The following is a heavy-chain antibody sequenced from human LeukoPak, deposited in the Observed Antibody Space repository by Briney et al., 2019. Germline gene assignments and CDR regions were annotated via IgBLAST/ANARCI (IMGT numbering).Heavy chain of an antibody. D-gene: IGHD3-22*01. CDR3: AGGASSGYPQDY. Sequence: ASVKVSCKASGGTFSSYTISWVRQARGQGLEWMGRIIPILGIANYAQEFQGRVTITADKSTSTAYMELSSLRSEDTAVYYCAGGASSGYPQDYWGQGTLVTVSS. CDR2: IIPILGIA. J-gene: IGHJ4*02. CDR1: GGTFSSYT. V-gene: IGHV1-69*02.